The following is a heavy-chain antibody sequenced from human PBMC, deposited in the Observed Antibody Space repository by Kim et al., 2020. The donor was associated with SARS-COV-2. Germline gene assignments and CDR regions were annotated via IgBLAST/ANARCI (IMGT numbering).Heavy chain of an antibody. D-gene: IGHD5-12*01. CDR3: ARDRRGGYGVLINYYYYGMDV. V-gene: IGHV3-48*02. J-gene: IGHJ6*02. Sequence: GGSLRLSCAASGFTFSSYSMNWVRQAPGKGLEWVSYISSSSSTIYYADSVKGRFTISRDNAKNSLYLQMNSLRDEDTAVYYCARDRRGGYGVLINYYYYGMDVWGQGTTVTVSS. CDR2: ISSSSSTI. CDR1: GFTFSSYS.